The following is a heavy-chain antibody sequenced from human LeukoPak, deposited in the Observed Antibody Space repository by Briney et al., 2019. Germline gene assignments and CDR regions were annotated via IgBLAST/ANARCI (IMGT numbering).Heavy chain of an antibody. CDR1: RYSFATYW. CDR3: ARGLSAKISKKKDEYLRF. D-gene: IGHD3-3*01. V-gene: IGHV5-51*01. CDR2: IYPCDSDT. J-gene: IGHJ1*01. Sequence: GESLKISCKGSRYSFATYWIGWVRQMPGKGLEWMGIIYPCDSDTRYSPSFQGQVTISADKSTATAFLQWSSLKASDTAMYYCARGLSAKISKKKDEYLRFWGQGTLVIVSS.